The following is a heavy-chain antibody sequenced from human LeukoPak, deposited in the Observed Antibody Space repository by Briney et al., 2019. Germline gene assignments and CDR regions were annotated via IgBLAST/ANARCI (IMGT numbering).Heavy chain of an antibody. CDR2: ITTSGGST. D-gene: IGHD3-10*01. CDR3: AKDHYVSGRYDAFDI. V-gene: IGHV3-23*01. CDR1: GFTFSSYA. J-gene: IGHJ3*02. Sequence: GGSLRLSCAASGFTFSSYAMSWVRQAPGEGLEWVSSITTSGGSTYYADSVKGRFTVSRDNAKNTLYLQMNSLRAEDTAVYYCAKDHYVSGRYDAFDIWGQGTMVTVSS.